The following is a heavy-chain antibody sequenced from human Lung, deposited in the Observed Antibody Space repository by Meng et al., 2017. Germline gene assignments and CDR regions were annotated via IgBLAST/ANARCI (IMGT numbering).Heavy chain of an antibody. CDR3: ARGPTTMAHDFDY. Sequence: VHLQQWGAAMLKPSRTLSLTCVVSGVSFSDYYWSWIRQPPGKGLEWIGEINHSGSTNYNPSLESRATISVDTSQNNLSLKLSSVTAADSAVYYCARGPTTMAHDFDYWGQGTLVTVSS. CDR2: INHSGST. CDR1: GVSFSDYY. V-gene: IGHV4-34*01. J-gene: IGHJ4*02. D-gene: IGHD4-11*01.